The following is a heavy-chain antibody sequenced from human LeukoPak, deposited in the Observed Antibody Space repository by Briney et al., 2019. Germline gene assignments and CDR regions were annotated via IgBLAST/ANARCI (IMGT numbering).Heavy chain of an antibody. CDR3: ARQFGGAARGGWSDP. CDR1: GYRVTSYW. J-gene: IGHJ5*02. Sequence: AGESLKISCKGSGYRVTSYWIAWVRQMPGKGLEWVGIIYPGDSDTRYSPSFQGQVTISADKSISTAYLQWSSLKASDTAMYYCARQFGGAARGGWSDPWGQGTLVTVSS. V-gene: IGHV5-51*01. D-gene: IGHD3-16*01. CDR2: IYPGDSDT.